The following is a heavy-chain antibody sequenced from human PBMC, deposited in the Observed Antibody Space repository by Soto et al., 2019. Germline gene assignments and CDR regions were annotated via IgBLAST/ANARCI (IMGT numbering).Heavy chain of an antibody. CDR2: ISYAGDYK. J-gene: IGHJ4*02. V-gene: IGHV3-30-3*01. CDR3: AREPWGYSGSVKHFDY. CDR1: GFNFRGFT. Sequence: QVHLVESGGGVVQPGGSLRLSCAASGFNFRGFTMHWVRQAPDKGLEWLSVISYAGDYKNYADSVRGRISISRDNSKNTLFLQMNSLRPDDTAVYFCAREPWGYSGSVKHFDYWGQGSLVIVSS. D-gene: IGHD6-25*01.